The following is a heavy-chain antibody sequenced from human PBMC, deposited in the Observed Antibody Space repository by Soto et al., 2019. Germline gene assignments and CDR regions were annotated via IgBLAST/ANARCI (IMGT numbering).Heavy chain of an antibody. J-gene: IGHJ6*02. CDR1: GGSISSSSYY. Sequence: SETLSLTCTVSGGSISSSSYYWGWIRQPPGKGLEWIGSIYYSGSTYYNPALKRRVTISVDTSKNQFSLKLSSVTAADTAVYYCARGGRITIFGVVIGPVGMDVWGQGTTVT. D-gene: IGHD3-3*01. CDR2: IYYSGST. V-gene: IGHV4-39*01. CDR3: ARGGRITIFGVVIGPVGMDV.